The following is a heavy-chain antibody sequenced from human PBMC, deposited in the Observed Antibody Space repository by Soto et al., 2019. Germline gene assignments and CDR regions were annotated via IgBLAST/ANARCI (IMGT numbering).Heavy chain of an antibody. J-gene: IGHJ3*02. CDR2: IIPIFGTA. CDR1: GGTFSSYA. Sequence: QVQLVQSGAEVKKPGSSVKVSCKASGGTFSSYAISWVRQAPRQGLEWMGGIIPIFGTANYAQKFQGRVTITADESASSAYMELSSLRTDDTGVYYCARVPSSSYYDAFAIWGQGTMDTVSS. D-gene: IGHD3-10*01. CDR3: ARVPSSSYYDAFAI. V-gene: IGHV1-69*01.